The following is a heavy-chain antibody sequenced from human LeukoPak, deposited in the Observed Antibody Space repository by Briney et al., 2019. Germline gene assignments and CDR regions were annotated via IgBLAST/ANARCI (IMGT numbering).Heavy chain of an antibody. Sequence: SVKVSCKASGGTFSSYAISWVRRAPGQGLGWMGRIIPILGIANYAQKFQGRVTITADKSTSTAYMELSSLRSEDTAVYYCARVEGAMVTTWVYWGQGTLVTVSS. CDR2: IIPILGIA. D-gene: IGHD4-17*01. CDR3: ARVEGAMVTTWVY. J-gene: IGHJ4*02. V-gene: IGHV1-69*04. CDR1: GGTFSSYA.